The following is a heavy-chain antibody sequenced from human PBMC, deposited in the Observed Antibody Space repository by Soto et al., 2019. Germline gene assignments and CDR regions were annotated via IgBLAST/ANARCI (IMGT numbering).Heavy chain of an antibody. D-gene: IGHD3-10*01. J-gene: IGHJ4*02. V-gene: IGHV3-13*01. Sequence: GGSLRLSCAASGFTFSSYDMHWVRQATGKGLEWVSAIGTAGDTYYPGSVKGRFTISRENAKNSLYLQMNSLRAGDTAVYYCARAPSAHYYGSGSYFDYFDYWGQGTLVTVSS. CDR2: IGTAGDT. CDR3: ARAPSAHYYGSGSYFDYFDY. CDR1: GFTFSSYD.